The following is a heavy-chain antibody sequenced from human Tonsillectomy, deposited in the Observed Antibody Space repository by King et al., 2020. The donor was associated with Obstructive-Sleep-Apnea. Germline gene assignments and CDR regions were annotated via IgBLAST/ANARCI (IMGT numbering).Heavy chain of an antibody. D-gene: IGHD3-10*01. CDR3: AGVLLWFGELTY. V-gene: IGHV3-7*01. J-gene: IGHJ4*02. CDR2: IKQDGREK. Sequence: VQLVESGGALVQPGGSLRLSCATSGFTFSSYWMTWVRQAPGKGLEWVDNIKQDGREKYYADSVKGRFIISRDNAQNSLYLQMDSLGAGDTAVYYCAGVLLWFGELTYWGQGTLVTVPS. CDR1: GFTFSSYW.